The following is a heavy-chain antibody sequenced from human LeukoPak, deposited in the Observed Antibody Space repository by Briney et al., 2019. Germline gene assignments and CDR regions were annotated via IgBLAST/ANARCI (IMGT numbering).Heavy chain of an antibody. J-gene: IGHJ4*02. CDR2: IYYSGST. CDR3: ASGGSLEPFDY. V-gene: IGHV4-59*01. CDR1: GVSISSYY. D-gene: IGHD1-26*01. Sequence: SQTLSLTCTVSGVSISSYYWSWIRQPPGKGLEWIGYIYYSGSTNYNPSLKSRVTISVDTSKNQFSLKLSSVTAADTAVYYCASGGSLEPFDYWGQGTLVTVSS.